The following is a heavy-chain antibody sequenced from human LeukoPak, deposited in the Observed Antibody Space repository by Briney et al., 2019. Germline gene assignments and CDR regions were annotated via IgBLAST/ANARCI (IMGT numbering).Heavy chain of an antibody. J-gene: IGHJ4*02. CDR2: IKEDGGET. Sequence: GGSLRLSCTVSGFTFNNHWMSWVRQAPGKGLEWVANIKEDGGETSYLDSVKGRFAISRDNARNSLYLQMDNLRVVDTAVYYCARYNDGPSDYWGQGTLVTVSS. D-gene: IGHD3-16*01. V-gene: IGHV3-7*01. CDR1: GFTFNNHW. CDR3: ARYNDGPSDY.